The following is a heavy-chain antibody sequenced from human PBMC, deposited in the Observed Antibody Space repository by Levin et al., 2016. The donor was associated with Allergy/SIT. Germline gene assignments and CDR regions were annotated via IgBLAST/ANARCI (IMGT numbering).Heavy chain of an antibody. J-gene: IGHJ4*02. Sequence: SVKVSCKASGGTFSSYAISWVRQAPGQGLEWMGGIIPIFGTANYAQKFQGRVTITADESTSTAYMELSSLRSEDTAVYYCARGAQQQLVPYYFDYWGQGTLVTVSS. CDR1: GGTFSSYA. V-gene: IGHV1-69*13. CDR3: ARGAQQQLVPYYFDY. D-gene: IGHD6-13*01. CDR2: IIPIFGTA.